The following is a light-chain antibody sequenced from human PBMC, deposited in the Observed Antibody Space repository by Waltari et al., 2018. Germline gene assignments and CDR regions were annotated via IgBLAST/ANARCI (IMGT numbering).Light chain of an antibody. CDR1: QSVGSD. V-gene: IGKV3-15*01. CDR3: QQYNKWPPYT. Sequence: EIVMTQSPATLSVSPGERATLSCRASQSVGSDLAWYQQKPGQAPSLLIYGASTRVTGVPARFSGSGSGTEFTHTISSLQSEDFAVYYCQQYNKWPPYTFGQGTKLEIK. J-gene: IGKJ2*01. CDR2: GAS.